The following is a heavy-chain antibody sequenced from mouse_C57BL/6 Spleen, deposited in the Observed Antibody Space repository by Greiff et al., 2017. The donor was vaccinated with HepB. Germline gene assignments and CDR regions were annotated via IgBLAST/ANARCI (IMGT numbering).Heavy chain of an antibody. CDR3: ARFPLHYYGGTDWYFDV. D-gene: IGHD1-1*01. CDR2: IYPSDSET. V-gene: IGHV1-61*01. J-gene: IGHJ1*03. Sequence: QVQLQQPGAELVRPGSSVKLSCKASGYTFTSYWMDWVKQRPGQGLEWIGNIYPSDSETHYNQKFKDKATLTVDKSSSTAYMQLSSLTSEDSAVYHCARFPLHYYGGTDWYFDVWGTGTTVTVSS. CDR1: GYTFTSYW.